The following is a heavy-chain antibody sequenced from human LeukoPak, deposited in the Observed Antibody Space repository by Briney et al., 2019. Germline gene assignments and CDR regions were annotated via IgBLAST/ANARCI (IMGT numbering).Heavy chain of an antibody. CDR1: GYTFSIYG. J-gene: IGHJ1*01. Sequence: ASVKVSCKASGYTFSIYGITRMRQAPGQGLEWMGWVSAYNGNTNYSQQFQGRVTMTTDTSTSTIYMELRSLRSDDTTVYYCARGAPIAACSRCCQHWGQGTLVIVSS. CDR3: ARGAPIAACSRCCQH. D-gene: IGHD6-13*01. CDR2: VSAYNGNT. V-gene: IGHV1-18*04.